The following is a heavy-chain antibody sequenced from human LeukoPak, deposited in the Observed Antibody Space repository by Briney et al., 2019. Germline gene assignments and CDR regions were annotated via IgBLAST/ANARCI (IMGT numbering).Heavy chain of an antibody. D-gene: IGHD3-22*01. CDR3: AKMGASSGYSPIDY. Sequence: ASVKVSCKASGYSFTSYGFSWVRQAPGQGLEWMGWISAYDGNTNYAQKVHDRVTMTTDSSTSTAYMELRSLRSDDTAVYYCAKMGASSGYSPIDYWGQGTLVTVS. CDR1: GYSFTSYG. CDR2: ISAYDGNT. V-gene: IGHV1-18*01. J-gene: IGHJ4*02.